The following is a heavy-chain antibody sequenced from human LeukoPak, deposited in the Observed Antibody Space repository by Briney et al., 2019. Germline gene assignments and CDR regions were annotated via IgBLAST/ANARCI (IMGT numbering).Heavy chain of an antibody. CDR3: ARRAGAIDY. D-gene: IGHD1-26*01. CDR2: IYYGGST. CDR1: GGSISSSSYY. J-gene: IGHJ4*02. V-gene: IGHV4-39*01. Sequence: SETLSLTCTVSGGSISSSSYYWGWIRQPPGKGLEWIGSIYYGGSTYYNPSLKSRVTISVDTSKNQFSLKLSSVTAADTAVYYCARRAGAIDYWGQETLVAVSS.